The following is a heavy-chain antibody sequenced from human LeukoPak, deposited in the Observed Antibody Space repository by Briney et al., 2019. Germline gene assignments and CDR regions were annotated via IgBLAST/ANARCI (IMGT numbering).Heavy chain of an antibody. CDR2: ISLSSTTI. Sequence: GGSLRLSCAASGFTFSTYNMNWVRQAPGKGLEWVSFISLSSTTICYADSVKGRFTISRDNAKNSLYLQMNSLRAEDTAVYYCAREASYSSSWATFDFWGQGILVTVSS. CDR1: GFTFSTYN. V-gene: IGHV3-48*01. CDR3: AREASYSSSWATFDF. J-gene: IGHJ4*02. D-gene: IGHD6-13*01.